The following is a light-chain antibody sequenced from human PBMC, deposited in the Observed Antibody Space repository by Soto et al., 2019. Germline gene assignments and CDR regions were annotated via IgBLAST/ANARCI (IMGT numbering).Light chain of an antibody. CDR1: QSVSSN. CDR2: GAS. CDR3: QQYNGWPIT. J-gene: IGKJ5*01. V-gene: IGKV3-15*01. Sequence: EIVMTQSPATLSVSPGERSTLSCRPSQSVSSNLAWYQQKPGQAPRLLIYGASTRATGIPARFSGSGSGTEFTLTISSLQSEDFAVYYCQQYNGWPITFGQGTRLE.